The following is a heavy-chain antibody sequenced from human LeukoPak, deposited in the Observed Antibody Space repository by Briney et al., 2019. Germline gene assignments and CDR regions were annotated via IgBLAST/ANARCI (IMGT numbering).Heavy chain of an antibody. J-gene: IGHJ5*02. CDR2: IDPSDSYT. V-gene: IGHV5-10-1*01. CDR3: ARQATNWFDP. CDR1: GYSFTSYW. Sequence: GESLKICCKGSGYSFTSYWISWVRQMPGKGLEWMGRIDPSDSYTNYSPSFQGHDTISADKSIRTAYRQWSSLKSSGTAMYYGARQATNWFDPWGQGTLVTVSS.